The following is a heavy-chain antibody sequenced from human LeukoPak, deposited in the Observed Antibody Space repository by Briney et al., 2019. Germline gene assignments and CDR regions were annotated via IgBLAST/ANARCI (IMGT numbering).Heavy chain of an antibody. D-gene: IGHD3-22*01. J-gene: IGHJ6*02. CDR1: GYTFTSYD. Sequence: SVKVSCKASGYTFTSYDISWVRQAPGQGLEWMGGIIPIFGTANYAQKFQGRVTITADESTSTAYMELSSLRSEDTAVYYCAREYYDSSGYYRINYYYYGMDVWGQGTTVTVSS. V-gene: IGHV1-69*13. CDR3: AREYYDSSGYYRINYYYYGMDV. CDR2: IIPIFGTA.